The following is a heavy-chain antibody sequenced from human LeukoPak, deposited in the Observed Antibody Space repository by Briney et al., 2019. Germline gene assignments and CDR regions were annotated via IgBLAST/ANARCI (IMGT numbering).Heavy chain of an antibody. CDR1: GFSLSGDW. J-gene: IGHJ4*02. V-gene: IGHV3-7*01. D-gene: IGHD2-21*01. CDR3: ARPVNRLFLF. CDR2: IKEDGGET. Sequence: GGSLRLSCVGSGFSLSGDWMTWVRQAPGTGLEWVANIKEDGGETYYVDSVKGRFTITRDNAKNSLYLQMNNLRAEDTAVYFCARPVNRLFLFWGPGTLVTVSS.